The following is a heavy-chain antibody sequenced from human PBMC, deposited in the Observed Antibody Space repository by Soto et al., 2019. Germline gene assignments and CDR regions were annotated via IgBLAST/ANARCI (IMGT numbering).Heavy chain of an antibody. Sequence: QVQLQESGPGLVKPSQTLSLTCTVSGGSISNGYYYWSWVRQNPGKRLEWIGHIYHSGRTYYNPSLKSRVTISVDTSKNQFSLNLSSVTAADTAVYYCARWVEVSLDYFDSWGQGTPVTVSS. CDR1: GGSISNGYYY. J-gene: IGHJ4*02. CDR2: IYHSGRT. CDR3: ARWVEVSLDYFDS. V-gene: IGHV4-31*03.